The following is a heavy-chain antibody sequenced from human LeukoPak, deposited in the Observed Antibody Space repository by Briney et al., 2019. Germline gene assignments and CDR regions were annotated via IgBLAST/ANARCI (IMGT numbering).Heavy chain of an antibody. CDR2: INPNSGGS. CDR3: ASDPGSYYVDY. V-gene: IGHV1-2*02. CDR1: GYTFTGYY. Sequence: AAVKLSCTASGYTFTGYYMHWVRQAPGQGLEWMGWINPNSGGSTYAQKIQGRVTMTRDTSISTAYMELSRLRSDDTAVYYCASDPGSYYVDYWGQGTLVTVSS. J-gene: IGHJ4*02. D-gene: IGHD1-26*01.